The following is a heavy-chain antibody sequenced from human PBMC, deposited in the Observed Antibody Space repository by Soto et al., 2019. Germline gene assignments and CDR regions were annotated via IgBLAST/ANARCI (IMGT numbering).Heavy chain of an antibody. D-gene: IGHD1-26*01. CDR3: ARLAEWEYYDGMDV. V-gene: IGHV3-73*02. J-gene: IGHJ6*02. CDR1: GFTFSVSA. CDR2: IRSKADNYAT. Sequence: EVQLVESGGGLVQPGGSLKLSCAVSGFTFSVSAIHWVRQASGKGLEWVGRIRSKADNYATAYGASVKGRFSISRDDSKNTAYLQMSSLNPEDTAVYYCARLAEWEYYDGMDVWGQGTTVTVSS.